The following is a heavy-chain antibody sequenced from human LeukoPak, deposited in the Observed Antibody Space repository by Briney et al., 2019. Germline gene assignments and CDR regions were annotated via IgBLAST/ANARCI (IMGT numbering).Heavy chain of an antibody. Sequence: PGGSLRLSCAASGFTFSTYALHWVRQAPGKGLEWVAAIKYDGSKTHYADSVKGRFTISRDNSKDTLYLQMNSLRAEDTAVYYCAKEDYSSSFDYWGQGTLVTVSS. J-gene: IGHJ4*02. CDR1: GFTFSTYA. CDR2: IKYDGSKT. V-gene: IGHV3-30-3*01. CDR3: AKEDYSSSFDY. D-gene: IGHD4-11*01.